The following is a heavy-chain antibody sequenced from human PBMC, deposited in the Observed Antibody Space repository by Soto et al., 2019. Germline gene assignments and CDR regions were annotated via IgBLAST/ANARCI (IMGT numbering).Heavy chain of an antibody. D-gene: IGHD4-17*01. Sequence: DVQLVESGGGLVQPGGSLRLSCAASGFTVSSNYINWVRQSPGKGLEWVSIIYTGGKTYYADSVKGRFTISRDNSKNTVYLQMNSLRAEDTAVYYCARASGGYGDYTTWGQGTLVTVSS. V-gene: IGHV3-66*01. J-gene: IGHJ5*02. CDR1: GFTVSSNY. CDR2: IYTGGKT. CDR3: ARASGGYGDYTT.